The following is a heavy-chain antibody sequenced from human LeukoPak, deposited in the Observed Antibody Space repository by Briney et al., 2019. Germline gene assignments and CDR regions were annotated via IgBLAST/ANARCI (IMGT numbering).Heavy chain of an antibody. D-gene: IGHD3-10*01. J-gene: IGHJ4*02. Sequence: SETLSLNCTVSGGSISSSSYYWDWIRQPPGKGLEWIGSIYYSGSTYYNPSLKSRVTISVDTSKNQFSLKLSSVTAADTAVYYCATHYGSGSYYFDYWGQGTLVTVSS. CDR2: IYYSGST. V-gene: IGHV4-39*01. CDR1: GGSISSSSYY. CDR3: ATHYGSGSYYFDY.